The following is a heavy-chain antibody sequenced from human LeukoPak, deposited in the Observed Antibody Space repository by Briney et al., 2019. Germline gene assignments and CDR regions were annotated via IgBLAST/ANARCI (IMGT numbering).Heavy chain of an antibody. Sequence: PSETLSLTCTVSGGSISSYYWNWIRQPPGKGLEWIGYIYYSGSTNYNPSLKSRVTISVDTSKNHFSLSLSSVTAAHTAVYYCARSYNGDSYDALDIWGQGTTVTVSS. V-gene: IGHV4-59*08. CDR2: IYYSGST. CDR3: ARSYNGDSYDALDI. D-gene: IGHD4-17*01. CDR1: GGSISSYY. J-gene: IGHJ3*02.